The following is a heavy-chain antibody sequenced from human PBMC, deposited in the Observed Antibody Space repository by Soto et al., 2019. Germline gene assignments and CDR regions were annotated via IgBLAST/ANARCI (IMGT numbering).Heavy chain of an antibody. CDR3: AKARAYSTGNYFYGMNV. CDR2: ISWNSGYI. D-gene: IGHD1-1*01. CDR1: GFIFDDFA. Sequence: DVRLVESGGGLVQPGRSLRLSCAASGFIFDDFAMHWVRQAPGKGLEWVSGISWNSGYIGYAASVKGRFTISRDNSKKSLYLQMNTLTADETALYYCAKARAYSTGNYFYGMNVWGQGTTVTVSS. J-gene: IGHJ6*01. V-gene: IGHV3-9*01.